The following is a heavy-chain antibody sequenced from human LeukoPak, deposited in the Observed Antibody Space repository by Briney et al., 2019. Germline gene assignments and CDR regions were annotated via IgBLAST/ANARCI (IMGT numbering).Heavy chain of an antibody. V-gene: IGHV3-21*01. D-gene: IGHD2-8*02. CDR3: ARVRLLRGVYYYGMDV. CDR1: GFTFSSYS. CDR2: ISSSSSYI. J-gene: IGHJ6*02. Sequence: GGSLRLSCAASGFTFSSYSMNWVRQAPGKGLEWVSSISSSSSYIYYADSVKGRFTLSRDNAKNSLYLQMNSLRAEDTAVYYCARVRLLRGVYYYGMDVWGQGTTVTVSS.